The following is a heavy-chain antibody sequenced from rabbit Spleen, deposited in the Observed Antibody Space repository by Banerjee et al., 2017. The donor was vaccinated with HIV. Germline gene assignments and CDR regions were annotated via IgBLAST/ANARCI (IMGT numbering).Heavy chain of an antibody. Sequence: QSLEESGGDLVKPGASLTLTCTASGFSFSSSSYMCWVRQAPGKGLEWIACIAGGSSGFTYSATWAKGRFTCSKTSSTTVTLQLNSLTAADTATYFCARAGITSWYYVLWGPGTLVTVS. D-gene: IGHD2-1*01. CDR1: GFSFSSSSY. J-gene: IGHJ4*01. CDR2: IAGGSSGFT. V-gene: IGHV1S40*01. CDR3: ARAGITSWYYVL.